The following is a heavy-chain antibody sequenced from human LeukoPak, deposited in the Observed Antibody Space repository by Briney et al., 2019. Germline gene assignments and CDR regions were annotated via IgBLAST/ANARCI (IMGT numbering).Heavy chain of an antibody. CDR3: AKENPIDYAGWD. V-gene: IGHV3-30-3*01. J-gene: IGHJ4*02. Sequence: GRSLRLSCAASGFTFSTYFMHWVRQAPGKGLEWVADIASDGSHTFYVESVKGRFTISRDNSKNTLYLQMNSLRAEDTAVYYCAKENPIDYAGWDWGQGTLVTVSS. CDR2: IASDGSHT. CDR1: GFTFSTYF. D-gene: IGHD4-23*01.